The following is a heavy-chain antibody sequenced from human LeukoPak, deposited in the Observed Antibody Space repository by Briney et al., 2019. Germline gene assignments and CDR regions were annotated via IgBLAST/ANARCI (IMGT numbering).Heavy chain of an antibody. D-gene: IGHD1/OR15-1a*01. CDR3: ASQLGGTTFH. Sequence: SETLSLTCTVSGASVTSYYWSWIRQPPGKGLEWIGYVYYNGITNYNPSLKSRVSISLDTSKNQFSLRLNSVTAAETAVYYCASQLGGTTFHWGQGTLVTVSS. V-gene: IGHV4-59*02. CDR1: GASVTSYY. CDR2: VYYNGIT. J-gene: IGHJ4*02.